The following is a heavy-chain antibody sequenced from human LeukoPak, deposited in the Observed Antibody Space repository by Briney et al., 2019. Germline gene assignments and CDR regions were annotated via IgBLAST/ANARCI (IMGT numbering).Heavy chain of an antibody. V-gene: IGHV3-23*01. Sequence: GGSLRLSCAASGFTVTDYAMTWIRQSPGKGLEWVSSMSDIGPNTYYADSVKGRFTISRDTSKNTLFLQMNSPRAEDTALYFCARRLSLRFDAFAVWGPGTVVTVSS. CDR2: MSDIGPNT. CDR1: GFTVTDYA. J-gene: IGHJ3*01. CDR3: ARRLSLRFDAFAV. D-gene: IGHD3-3*01.